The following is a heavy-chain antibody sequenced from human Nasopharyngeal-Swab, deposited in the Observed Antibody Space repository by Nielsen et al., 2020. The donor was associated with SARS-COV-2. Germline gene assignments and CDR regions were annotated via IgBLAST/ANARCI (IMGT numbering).Heavy chain of an antibody. CDR1: GFTFTSYW. CDR2: INTDGTTT. Sequence: GESLKISYAASGFTFTSYWMHWVRQVPGKGLVWVSRINTDGTTTTYADSVKGRFTISRDNAKNTLYLQMNNLRVEDTGVYYCVRAGYSGTYGLFDYWGQGTLVTVSS. CDR3: VRAGYSGTYGLFDY. V-gene: IGHV3-74*01. D-gene: IGHD1-26*01. J-gene: IGHJ4*02.